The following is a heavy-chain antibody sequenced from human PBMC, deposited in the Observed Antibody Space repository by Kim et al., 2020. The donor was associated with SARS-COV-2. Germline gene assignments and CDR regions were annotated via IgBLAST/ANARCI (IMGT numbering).Heavy chain of an antibody. V-gene: IGHV3-30*04. Sequence: ESVKGRFTISRDNSKNTLYRQRNSLRAEDKAVYYCARDEAFNDILTGAGYWGKGTLVTVSS. J-gene: IGHJ4*02. CDR3: ARDEAFNDILTGAGY. D-gene: IGHD3-9*01.